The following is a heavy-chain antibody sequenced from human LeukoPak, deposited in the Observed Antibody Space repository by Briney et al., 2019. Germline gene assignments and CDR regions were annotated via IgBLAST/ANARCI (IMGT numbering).Heavy chain of an antibody. D-gene: IGHD6-19*01. CDR1: GFTFSSYW. J-gene: IGHJ4*02. CDR3: ARSGYSSGWYVNY. Sequence: PGGPLRLSCAASGFTFSSYWMHWVRQAPGKGLVWVSRINSDGSSTSYADSVKGRFTISRDNAKNTLFLQMNSLRAEDTAVYYCARSGYSSGWYVNYWGQGTLVTVSS. CDR2: INSDGSST. V-gene: IGHV3-74*01.